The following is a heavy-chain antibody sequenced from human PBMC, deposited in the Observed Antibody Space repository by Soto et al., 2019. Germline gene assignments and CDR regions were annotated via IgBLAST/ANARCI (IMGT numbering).Heavy chain of an antibody. CDR1: GFTFSSYA. J-gene: IGHJ3*02. CDR3: AKDASDYGDYWGAFDI. Sequence: EVQLLESGGGLVQPGGSLRLSCAASGFTFSSYAMSWVRQAPGKGLEWVSAISGSGGSTYYADSVKGRFTISRDNPKNSLYLQMNSLRAEDTAVYYCAKDASDYGDYWGAFDIWGQGTMVTVSS. D-gene: IGHD4-17*01. CDR2: ISGSGGST. V-gene: IGHV3-23*01.